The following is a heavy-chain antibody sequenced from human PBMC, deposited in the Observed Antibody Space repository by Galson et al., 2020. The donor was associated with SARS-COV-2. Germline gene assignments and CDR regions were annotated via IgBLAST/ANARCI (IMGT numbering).Heavy chain of an antibody. J-gene: IGHJ5*02. D-gene: IGHD3-22*01. Sequence: SETLSLTCTVSGGSISSGGYYWSWIRQHPGKGLEWIGYMYYRGSTDYNPSPKSRVTISVATSKNQFSLKLSSVTAADTAVYYCARGASSGYFRWFDPWGQGTLVTVSS. CDR2: MYYRGST. CDR1: GGSISSGGYY. V-gene: IGHV4-31*03. CDR3: ARGASSGYFRWFDP.